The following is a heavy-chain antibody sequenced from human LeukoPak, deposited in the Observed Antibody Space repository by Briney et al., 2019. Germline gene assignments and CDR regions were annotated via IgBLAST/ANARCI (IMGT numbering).Heavy chain of an antibody. CDR3: ARTGAKYYYDSSGYHPDYFDY. J-gene: IGHJ4*02. CDR1: GGSISSYY. Sequence: SETLSLTCTVSGGSISSYYWSWIRQPPGKGLEWIGYIYTSGSNNYNPSSKSRVTISVVTSKNQFSLKLSSVTAADTAVYYCARTGAKYYYDSSGYHPDYFDYWGQGTLVTVSS. V-gene: IGHV4-4*09. D-gene: IGHD3-22*01. CDR2: IYTSGSN.